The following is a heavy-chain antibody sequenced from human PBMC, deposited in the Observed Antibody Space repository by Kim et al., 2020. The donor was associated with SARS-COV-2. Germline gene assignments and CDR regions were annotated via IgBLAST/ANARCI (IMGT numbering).Heavy chain of an antibody. J-gene: IGHJ6*02. CDR3: ARVETITIFGVVIKSGTMDV. Sequence: ASVKVSCKASGYTFTSYAMHWVRQAPGQRLEWMGWINAGNGNTKYSQKFQGRVTITRDTSASTAYMELSSLRSEDTAVYYCARVETITIFGVVIKSGTMDVWGQGTTVPVSS. D-gene: IGHD3-3*01. V-gene: IGHV1-3*01. CDR2: INAGNGNT. CDR1: GYTFTSYA.